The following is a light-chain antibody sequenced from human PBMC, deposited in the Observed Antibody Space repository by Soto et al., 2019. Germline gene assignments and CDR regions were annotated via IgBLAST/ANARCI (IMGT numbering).Light chain of an antibody. CDR1: SSDVGGYNF. CDR2: EVT. Sequence: QSALTQPPSASGSPGQSVSISCTGTSSDVGGYNFVSWYQQHPGKAPKLMIYEVTKRPSGVPDRFSGSKSGNTASLTVSGLQAEDEADYYCTSYAGSNIPVVFGGGTKVPS. J-gene: IGLJ2*01. CDR3: TSYAGSNIPVV. V-gene: IGLV2-8*01.